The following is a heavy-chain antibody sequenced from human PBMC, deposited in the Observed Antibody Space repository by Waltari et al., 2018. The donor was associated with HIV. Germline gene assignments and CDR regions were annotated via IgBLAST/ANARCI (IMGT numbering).Heavy chain of an antibody. CDR1: VGSISSSSYY. CDR2: IYYSGST. Sequence: QLQLQESGPGLVKPSETLSLTCTVSVGSISSSSYYWGWIRQPPGKGLEWIGSIYYSGSTHYNPSIKGRVTISVETSKNQFSLKLSSVTAADTAVYYCARERDYYDSSGYNYYYGMDVWGQGTTVTVSS. CDR3: ARERDYYDSSGYNYYYGMDV. J-gene: IGHJ6*02. D-gene: IGHD3-22*01. V-gene: IGHV4-39*02.